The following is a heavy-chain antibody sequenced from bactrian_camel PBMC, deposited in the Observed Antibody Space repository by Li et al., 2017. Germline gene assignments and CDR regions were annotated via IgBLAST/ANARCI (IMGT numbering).Heavy chain of an antibody. CDR3: ASGTIPGEEYNY. J-gene: IGHJ4*01. D-gene: IGHD7*01. CDR2: AYADDGEA. CDR1: GFTFNSAY. Sequence: VQLVESGGGLVQPGGSLRLSCEASGFTFNSAYMSWIRQAPGAGLEWVSSAYADDGEAAYANGIKGRFTISRDNARSTLYLQMNNLKPEDTALYFCASGTIPGEEYNYWGQGTQVTVS. V-gene: IGHV3S5*01.